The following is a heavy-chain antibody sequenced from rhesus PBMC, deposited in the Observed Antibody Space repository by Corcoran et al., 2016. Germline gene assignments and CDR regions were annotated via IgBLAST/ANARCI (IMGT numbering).Heavy chain of an antibody. V-gene: IGHV3-119*01. CDR1: GFTFSSYW. D-gene: IGHD5-42*01. CDR3: AKMGIQGDY. J-gene: IGHJ4*01. Sequence: EVQLAESGGGLVQPGGSLRLSCAASGFTFSSYWMYWVRQAPGKGLEWVSRISSDGSSKRYADSVKGRFTISRENAKNSLYLQMNSLRAEDTAVYYCAKMGIQGDYWGQGVLVTVSS. CDR2: ISSDGSSK.